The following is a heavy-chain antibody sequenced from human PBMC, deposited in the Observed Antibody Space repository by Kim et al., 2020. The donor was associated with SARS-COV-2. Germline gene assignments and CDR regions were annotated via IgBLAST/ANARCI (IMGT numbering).Heavy chain of an antibody. D-gene: IGHD3-22*01. CDR3: ARDGDSSGYFGSWAARYAFDI. J-gene: IGHJ3*02. Sequence: SETLSLTCTVSGGSISSGGYYWSWIRQHPGKGLEWIGYIYYSGSTYYNPSLKSRVTISVDTSKNQFSLKLSSVTAADTAVYYCARDGDSSGYFGSWAARYAFDIWGQGTMVTVSS. CDR1: GGSISSGGYY. V-gene: IGHV4-31*03. CDR2: IYYSGST.